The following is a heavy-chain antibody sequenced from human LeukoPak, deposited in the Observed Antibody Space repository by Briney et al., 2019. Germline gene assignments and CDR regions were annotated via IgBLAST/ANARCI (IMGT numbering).Heavy chain of an antibody. CDR1: GFTFISYW. CDR2: INGYGSST. CDR3: ARDAPGNTALDY. J-gene: IGHJ4*02. D-gene: IGHD5-18*01. Sequence: PGGSLRLSYAASGFTFISYWMHRVRQAPGKGLVWVSRINGYGSSTDFADSVKGRFTISRDNAKNTLYLQMNSLRAEDTAVYYCARDAPGNTALDYWGQGTLVTVSS. V-gene: IGHV3-74*01.